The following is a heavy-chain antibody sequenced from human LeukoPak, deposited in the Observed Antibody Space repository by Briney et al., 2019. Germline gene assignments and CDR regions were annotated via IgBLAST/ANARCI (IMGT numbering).Heavy chain of an antibody. V-gene: IGHV4-59*08. CDR1: GGSISSYY. D-gene: IGHD2-2*01. Sequence: SETLSLTCTGSGGSISSYYWSWIRQPPGKGLEWIGYIYYSGSTNYNPCLKSRVTISVDTSTNQFSLKLSSVTAADTAVYYCARLGYCSSTSWLPGDCYYYYMDVWGKGTTVTVSS. CDR3: ARLGYCSSTSWLPGDCYYYYMDV. J-gene: IGHJ6*03. CDR2: IYYSGST.